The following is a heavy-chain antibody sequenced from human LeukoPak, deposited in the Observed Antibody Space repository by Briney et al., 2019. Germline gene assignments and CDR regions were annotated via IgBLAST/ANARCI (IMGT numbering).Heavy chain of an antibody. J-gene: IGHJ3*02. CDR1: GYTFTGYY. D-gene: IGHD3-10*01. CDR2: INPNSGGT. Sequence: GASVKVSCKASGYTFTGYYMHWVRQAPGQGLEWMGWINPNSGGTNYAQKFQGRVTMTTDTSTSTAYMELRSLRSDDTAVYYCARDHGSGSYYASLGAFDIWGQGAMVTVSS. CDR3: ARDHGSGSYYASLGAFDI. V-gene: IGHV1-2*02.